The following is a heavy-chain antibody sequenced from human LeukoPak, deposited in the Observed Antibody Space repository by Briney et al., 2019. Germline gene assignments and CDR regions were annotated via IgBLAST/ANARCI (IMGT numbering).Heavy chain of an antibody. CDR3: ARLFGGVTTFDY. CDR2: INPDGSAE. CDR1: GFSISNYW. Sequence: GGSLRLSCAASGFSISNYWMSWVRQGPGKGLEWVASINPDGSAERYVDSVKGRFTISRDNAKNSMYLQMNSLSAEDTALFYCARLFGGVTTFDYWGQETLVTVSS. J-gene: IGHJ4*02. D-gene: IGHD4-17*01. V-gene: IGHV3-7*01.